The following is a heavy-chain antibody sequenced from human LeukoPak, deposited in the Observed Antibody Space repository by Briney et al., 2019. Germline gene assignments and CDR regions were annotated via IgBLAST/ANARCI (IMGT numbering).Heavy chain of an antibody. V-gene: IGHV3-53*01. J-gene: IGHJ4*02. D-gene: IGHD2-15*01. CDR2: IYSDGST. CDR3: ARAEGYCSGGSCWGFDY. CDR1: GFTVTSNH. Sequence: PGGSLRLSCAASGFTVTSNHMSWVRQAPGKGLEWVSIIYSDGSTYYADSVKGRFTISRDNSKNTLYLQMNSLRAEDTAVYYCARAEGYCSGGSCWGFDYWGQGTLVTVSS.